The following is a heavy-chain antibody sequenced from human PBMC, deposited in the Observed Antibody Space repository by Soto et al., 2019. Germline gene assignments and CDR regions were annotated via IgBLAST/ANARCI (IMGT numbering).Heavy chain of an antibody. CDR1: GGTFSSYA. D-gene: IGHD4-17*01. Sequence: SVKVSCKASGGTFSSYAISWVRQAPGQGLEWMGGIIPIFGTANYAQKFQGRVTITADESTSTAYMELSSLRSEDTAVYYCARDSPYGDYVDYFDYWGQGTLVTVPQ. CDR3: ARDSPYGDYVDYFDY. J-gene: IGHJ4*02. CDR2: IIPIFGTA. V-gene: IGHV1-69*13.